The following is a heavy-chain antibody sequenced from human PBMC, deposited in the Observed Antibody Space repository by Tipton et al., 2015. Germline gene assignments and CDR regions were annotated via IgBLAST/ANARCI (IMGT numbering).Heavy chain of an antibody. CDR3: AKENGGILTGFDY. Sequence: SLRLSCAASGFSVRSTYMSWVRQAPGKGLEWVSVTSTDGTTIYADSVKGRFSISRDTSRNTLYLQMNNLRVEDTAVYYCAKENGGILTGFDYWGQGTLVTVSS. CDR1: GFSVRSTY. CDR2: TSTDGTT. D-gene: IGHD3-9*01. V-gene: IGHV3-53*01. J-gene: IGHJ4*02.